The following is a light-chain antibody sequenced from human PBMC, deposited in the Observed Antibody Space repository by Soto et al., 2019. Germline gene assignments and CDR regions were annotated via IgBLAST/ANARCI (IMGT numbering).Light chain of an antibody. V-gene: IGKV3-11*01. CDR3: QQRSNWLT. J-gene: IGKJ4*01. Sequence: EIVLTQSPATLSLSPGERATLSCRASQSVSSYLAWYQQKPGQAPRLLIYDASSRATGIPARFSGSGSGTEFTLTSSSLEPEDFAVYYCQQRSNWLTFGGGTKVEI. CDR2: DAS. CDR1: QSVSSY.